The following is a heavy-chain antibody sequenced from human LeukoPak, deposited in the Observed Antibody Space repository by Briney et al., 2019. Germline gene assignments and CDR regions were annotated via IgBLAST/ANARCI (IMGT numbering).Heavy chain of an antibody. J-gene: IGHJ4*02. D-gene: IGHD4-23*01. CDR3: AKDARSFGGTYFDY. CDR2: ISGSGGST. V-gene: IGHV3-23*01. CDR1: GFTFSSYA. Sequence: GGSLRLSCAASGFTFSSYAMSWVRQAPGKGLDWVSSISGSGGSTYYADSVKGRFTISRDNSKNTLSLQMNSLRAEDTAIYYCAKDARSFGGTYFDYWGQGIQVAVSS.